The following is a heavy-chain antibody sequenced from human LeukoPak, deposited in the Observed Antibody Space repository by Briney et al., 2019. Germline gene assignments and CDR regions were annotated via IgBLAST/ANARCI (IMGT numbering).Heavy chain of an antibody. Sequence: SETLSLTCTVSGGSISSYYWSWIRQPAGKGLEWIGLIYTSGSTNYNPSLKSRVTISVDTSKNQFSLKLSSVTAADTAVYYCARALSGIAATYYYYYYYMDVWGKGTTVTVSS. V-gene: IGHV4-4*07. D-gene: IGHD6-13*01. CDR2: IYTSGST. CDR1: GGSISSYY. CDR3: ARALSGIAATYYYYYYYMDV. J-gene: IGHJ6*03.